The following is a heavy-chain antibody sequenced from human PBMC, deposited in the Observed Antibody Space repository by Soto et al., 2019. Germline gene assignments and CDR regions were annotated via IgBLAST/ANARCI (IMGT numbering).Heavy chain of an antibody. Sequence: QVPLVQSGAEVKKPGASVKVSCKSSGYTFTSYAMHWVRQAPGQRLEWMGWINAGNGNTKYSQKFQGRVTITRDTSASTAYMELSSLRSEDTAVYYCASLIYCSGGSCYSHFDYWGQGTLVTVSS. D-gene: IGHD2-15*01. CDR3: ASLIYCSGGSCYSHFDY. J-gene: IGHJ4*02. CDR2: INAGNGNT. CDR1: GYTFTSYA. V-gene: IGHV1-3*01.